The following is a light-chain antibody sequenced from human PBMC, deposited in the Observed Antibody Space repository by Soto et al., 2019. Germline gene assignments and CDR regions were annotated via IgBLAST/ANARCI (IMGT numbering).Light chain of an antibody. V-gene: IGKV1-33*01. CDR1: QDISNS. J-gene: IGKJ5*01. Sequence: DIQMTQSPASLSSSVGYRVSITCQSSQDISNSLNWYQQKPGKAPKLLIYDASNLETGVPSRFSGSGSGTHFTFTITGLQPEDLATYYCQQYDNLPSITFGQGTRLEIK. CDR3: QQYDNLPSIT. CDR2: DAS.